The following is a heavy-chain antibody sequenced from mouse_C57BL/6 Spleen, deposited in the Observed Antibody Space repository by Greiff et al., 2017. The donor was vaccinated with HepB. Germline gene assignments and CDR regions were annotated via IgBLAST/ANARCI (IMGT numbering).Heavy chain of an antibody. Sequence: QVQLQQPGAELVRPGSSVKLSCKASGYTFTSYWMHWVKQRPIQGLEWIGNIDPSDSETHYNQKFKDKATLTVDKSSSTAYMQLSSLTSEDSAVYYCARGRNYGRWMDYWGQGTSVTVSS. CDR2: IDPSDSET. J-gene: IGHJ4*01. D-gene: IGHD1-1*01. V-gene: IGHV1-52*01. CDR1: GYTFTSYW. CDR3: ARGRNYGRWMDY.